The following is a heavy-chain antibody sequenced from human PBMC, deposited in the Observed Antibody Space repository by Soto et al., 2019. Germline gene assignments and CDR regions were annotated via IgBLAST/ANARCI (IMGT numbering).Heavy chain of an antibody. Sequence: QVQLQESGPGLVKPSQTLSLSCTVSGASISSGDYYWSWIRQPPGKGLEWIGCIYYTGNTVFNPSLNSPVSISVDTSTNQFSLTLNPVTAADTAVYYCSSLPDGYTSGLDYWGQGTLVTVSS. V-gene: IGHV4-30-4*01. CDR3: SSLPDGYTSGLDY. CDR1: GASISSGDYY. CDR2: IYYTGNT. J-gene: IGHJ4*02. D-gene: IGHD5-12*01.